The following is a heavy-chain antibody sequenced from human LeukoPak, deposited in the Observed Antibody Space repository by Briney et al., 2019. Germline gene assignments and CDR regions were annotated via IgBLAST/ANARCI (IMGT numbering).Heavy chain of an antibody. CDR3: ARYSTIFGVVGYYFDY. V-gene: IGHV4-59*01. Sequence: SETLSLTCIVSGGSISSYYWSWIRQPPGKGLEWIGYIYYSGSTNYNPSLKSRVTISVDTSKNQFSLKLSSVTAADTAVYYCARYSTIFGVVGYYFDYWGQGTLVTVSS. CDR2: IYYSGST. D-gene: IGHD3-3*01. J-gene: IGHJ4*02. CDR1: GGSISSYY.